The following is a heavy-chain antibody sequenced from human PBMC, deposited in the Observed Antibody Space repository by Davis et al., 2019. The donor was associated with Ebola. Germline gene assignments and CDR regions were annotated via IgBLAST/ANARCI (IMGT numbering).Heavy chain of an antibody. V-gene: IGHV3-15*01. Sequence: GGSLRLSCVASGFTFSDAWMNWVRQAPGKGLEWVGRIKSKIDGGTTDYAAPIKGRFTISRDDSKNTLYLQMDNLKPEDTALYYCTTDISITTVVVATNWFDPWGQGTLVTVSS. J-gene: IGHJ5*02. CDR1: GFTFSDAW. CDR2: IKSKIDGGTT. D-gene: IGHD3-22*01. CDR3: TTDISITTVVVATNWFDP.